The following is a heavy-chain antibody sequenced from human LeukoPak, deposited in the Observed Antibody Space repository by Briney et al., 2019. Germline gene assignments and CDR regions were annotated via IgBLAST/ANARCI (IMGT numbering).Heavy chain of an antibody. CDR2: ISAYNGNT. Sequence: ALVKVSCKPSGYTFTSYGISWVRQAPGHGLEWMGWISAYNGNTNYAQKLQARVTMTTDTSTSTAYMQLRCLISDDRARYYGAVAWTTVPQRDTWGRGTLVGVSS. CDR1: GYTFTSYG. J-gene: IGHJ2*01. D-gene: IGHD4-17*01. V-gene: IGHV1-18*01. CDR3: AVAWTTVPQRDT.